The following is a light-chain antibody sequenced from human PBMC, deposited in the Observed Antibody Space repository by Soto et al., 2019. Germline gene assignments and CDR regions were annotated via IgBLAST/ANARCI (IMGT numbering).Light chain of an antibody. V-gene: IGLV2-23*01. Sequence: QSVLTQPASVSGSPGQSITISCTGTSSDVGSYNLVSWYQQHPGKAPKLMIYEGSKRPSGVSNRFSGSKSGNTASLTISGLQAEDEADYYCCSYAGTSTLSGGGTKLTVL. J-gene: IGLJ2*01. CDR3: CSYAGTSTL. CDR1: SSDVGSYNL. CDR2: EGS.